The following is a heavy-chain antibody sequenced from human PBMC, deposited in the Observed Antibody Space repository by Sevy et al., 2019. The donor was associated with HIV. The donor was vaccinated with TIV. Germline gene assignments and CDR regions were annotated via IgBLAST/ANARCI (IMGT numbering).Heavy chain of an antibody. V-gene: IGHV3-7*01. CDR2: IKEDGSVK. Sequence: GGSLRLSCEASGFTFSSYWMSWVRQAPGKGLEWVANIKEDGSVKYYVESVKGRFTISRDNAKNSVYLQMNSLRAEDAAQYYCVRAIGAAGSYWGRGTLVTVSS. J-gene: IGHJ4*02. CDR3: VRAIGAAGSY. CDR1: GFTFSSYW. D-gene: IGHD6-13*01.